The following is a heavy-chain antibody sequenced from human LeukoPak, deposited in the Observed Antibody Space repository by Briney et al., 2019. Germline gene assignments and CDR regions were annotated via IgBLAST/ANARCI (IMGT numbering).Heavy chain of an antibody. CDR3: ARAKGYFDWLFRTIYYYYYYMDV. J-gene: IGHJ6*03. D-gene: IGHD3-9*01. V-gene: IGHV1-8*02. CDR1: GGTFSSYA. CDR2: MNPNSGNT. Sequence: GASVKVSCKASGGTFSSYAISWVRQATGQGLEWMGWMNPNSGNTGYAQKFQGRVTMTRNTSISTAYMELSSLRSEDTAVYYCARAKGYFDWLFRTIYYYYYYMDVWGKGTTVTISS.